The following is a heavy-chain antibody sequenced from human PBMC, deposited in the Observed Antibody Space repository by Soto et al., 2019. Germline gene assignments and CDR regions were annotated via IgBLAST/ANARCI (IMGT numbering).Heavy chain of an antibody. CDR3: ARATTLRKWLQPYEDYYYYGMDV. D-gene: IGHD3-22*01. CDR1: GGSISSGDYY. J-gene: IGHJ6*02. CDR2: IYYSGST. Sequence: SETLSLTCTVSGGSISSGDYYWSWIRQPPGKGLEWIGYIYYSGSTYYNPSLKSRVTISVDTSKNQSSLKLSSVTAADTAVYYCARATTLRKWLQPYEDYYYYGMDVWGQGTTVTVSS. V-gene: IGHV4-30-4*01.